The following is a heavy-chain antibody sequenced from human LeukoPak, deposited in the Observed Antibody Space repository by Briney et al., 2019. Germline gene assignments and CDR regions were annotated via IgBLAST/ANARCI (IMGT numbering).Heavy chain of an antibody. Sequence: GSSVKVSCKASGGTFSSYAISWVRQAPGQGLEWMGGIIPIFGTANYAQKFQGRVTITADESTSTAYMELSSLRSEDTAVYYCARLIVVVPAAIPRQYYFDYWGQGTLVTVSS. CDR2: IIPIFGTA. V-gene: IGHV1-69*01. CDR1: GGTFSSYA. CDR3: ARLIVVVPAAIPRQYYFDY. J-gene: IGHJ4*02. D-gene: IGHD2-2*01.